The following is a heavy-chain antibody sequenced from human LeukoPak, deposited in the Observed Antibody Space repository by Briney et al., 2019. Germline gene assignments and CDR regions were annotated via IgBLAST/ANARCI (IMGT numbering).Heavy chain of an antibody. J-gene: IGHJ5*02. CDR3: ARARTTVTKNWFDP. D-gene: IGHD4-17*01. CDR2: ISSSSSTI. CDR1: GFTFSSYS. Sequence: GGSLRLSCAASGFTFSSYSMNCVRQAPGKGLEWVSYISSSSSTIYYADSVKGRFTISRDNAKNSLYLQMNSLRAEDTAVYYCARARTTVTKNWFDPWGQGTLVTVSS. V-gene: IGHV3-48*01.